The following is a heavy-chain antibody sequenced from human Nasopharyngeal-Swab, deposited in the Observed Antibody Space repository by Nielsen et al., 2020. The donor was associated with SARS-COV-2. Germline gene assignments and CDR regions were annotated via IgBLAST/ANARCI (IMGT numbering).Heavy chain of an antibody. D-gene: IGHD6-19*01. Sequence: GESLKISCAASGFTFSTYSMIWVRQAPAKGLEWVSWISSSVSYIYYAGSVKGRFTISRDNAKNALYLQMSSLRAEDTAVYYCARLPSAWGRRDFDYWGQGTLVTVSS. CDR1: GFTFSTYS. CDR3: ARLPSAWGRRDFDY. J-gene: IGHJ4*02. CDR2: ISSSVSYI. V-gene: IGHV3-21*06.